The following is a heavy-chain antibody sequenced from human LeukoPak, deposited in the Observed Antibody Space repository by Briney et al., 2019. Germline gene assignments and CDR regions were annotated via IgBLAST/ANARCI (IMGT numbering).Heavy chain of an antibody. CDR1: GFTFSSYS. V-gene: IGHV3-48*01. D-gene: IGHD5-24*01. Sequence: GGSLRPSCAASGFTFSSYSMNWVRQAPGKGLEWVSYISSSSSTIYYADSVKGRFTISRDNAKNSLYLQMNSLRAEDTAVYYCARDGGARDGYSLDYWGQGTLVTVSS. J-gene: IGHJ4*02. CDR2: ISSSSSTI. CDR3: ARDGGARDGYSLDY.